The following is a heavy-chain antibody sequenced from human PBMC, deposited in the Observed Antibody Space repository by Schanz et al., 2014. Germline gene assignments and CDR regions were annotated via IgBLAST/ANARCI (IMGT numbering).Heavy chain of an antibody. J-gene: IGHJ3*02. D-gene: IGHD6-13*01. V-gene: IGHV1-18*01. CDR3: ARNIIATARAYDI. CDR1: GYTFTTYG. Sequence: QVQLVQSGSEVKKPGASVKVSCKASGYTFTTYGIIWVRQAPGQGLEWMGWISAYNGHTNYAQKFQGRVTMTTDTSTSSAYMELRSLRADDTAVYYCARNIIATARAYDIWGQGTMVTVSS. CDR2: ISAYNGHT.